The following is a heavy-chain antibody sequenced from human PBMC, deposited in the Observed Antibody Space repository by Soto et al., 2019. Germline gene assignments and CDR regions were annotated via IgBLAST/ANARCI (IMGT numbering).Heavy chain of an antibody. CDR1: GFTFSSYW. CDR2: INSDGSRT. J-gene: IGHJ4*02. CDR3: ASGANWDREYYFDY. D-gene: IGHD7-27*01. Sequence: GGSLRLSCAASGFTFSSYWMHWVRQAPGKGLVWVSRINSDGSRTSYADSVKGRFTISRDNAKNTLYLQMNSLRAEDTAVYYCASGANWDREYYFDYWGQGTLVTVSS. V-gene: IGHV3-74*01.